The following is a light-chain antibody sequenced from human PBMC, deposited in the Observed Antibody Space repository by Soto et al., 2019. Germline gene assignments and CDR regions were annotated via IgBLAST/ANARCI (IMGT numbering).Light chain of an antibody. J-gene: IGKJ1*01. CDR1: QGVGST. CDR2: GAS. CDR3: QQYGSSLTWT. V-gene: IGKV3-20*01. Sequence: EIVMTQSPATLSVSPGERVTLSCRASQGVGSTLAWYRQQPGQAPRLLIYGASSRATGIPDRFSGSGSGTDFTLTISRLEPEDFAVYYCQQYGSSLTWTFGQGTKVDIK.